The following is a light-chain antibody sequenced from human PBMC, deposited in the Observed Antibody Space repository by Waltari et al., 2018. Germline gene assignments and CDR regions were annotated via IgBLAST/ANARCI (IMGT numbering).Light chain of an antibody. CDR2: EVT. CDR1: SSDVGGYNH. Sequence: QSALTQPASVSGSPGQSITIPCTGTSSDVGGYNHVSWYQQQPGKAPKLLILEVTNRPSGISNRFSGSKSGNPASLTISGLQAEDEGEYYCSSFTTIGTLVVFGGGTKVTVL. CDR3: SSFTTIGTLVV. V-gene: IGLV2-14*01. J-gene: IGLJ2*01.